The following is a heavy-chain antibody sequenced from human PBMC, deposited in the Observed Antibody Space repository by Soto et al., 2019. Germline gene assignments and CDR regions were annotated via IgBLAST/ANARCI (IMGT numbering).Heavy chain of an antibody. V-gene: IGHV3-48*02. CDR1: GFTFSRYN. D-gene: IGHD3-10*01. Sequence: PVGSLRLSCVASGFTFSRYNMHWVRQAPGKGLEWVAYVTTSGDTMFYADSVEGRFAISRDVAKNSVHLQMNSLGDEDTAVYYCVREEASGSSGLTYHYYYNGMDVWGQGTTVTV. CDR2: VTTSGDTM. CDR3: VREEASGSSGLTYHYYYNGMDV. J-gene: IGHJ6*02.